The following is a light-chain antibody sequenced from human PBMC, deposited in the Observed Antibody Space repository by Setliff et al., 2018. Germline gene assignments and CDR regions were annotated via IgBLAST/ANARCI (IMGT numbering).Light chain of an antibody. CDR3: SPYAGSNNPDV. V-gene: IGLV2-8*01. CDR1: SSDVGGYNY. CDR2: EVS. J-gene: IGLJ1*01. Sequence: QSALTQPPSASGSPGQSVTISCTGTSSDVGGYNYVSWYQQHPGKAPKLMIYEVSKRPSGVPDRFSGSKSGNTASLTVSGLQAEDETDYYCSPYAGSNNPDVFGTGTKGTV.